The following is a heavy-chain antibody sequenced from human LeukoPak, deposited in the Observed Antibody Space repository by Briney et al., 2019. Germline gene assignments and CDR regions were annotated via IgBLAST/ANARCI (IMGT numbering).Heavy chain of an antibody. D-gene: IGHD3-22*01. V-gene: IGHV4-59*01. CDR1: GASIRDYY. J-gene: IGHJ6*03. Sequence: PSGTLSLTCSVSGASIRDYYWTWIRQPPGKRLQWIGSISHSGSTKYNPSLNSRVSISIDTSRDQFSLKLRSVTAADTAVYYCAREPRYYRDSYYSYMDVWGKGTTVTVSS. CDR3: AREPRYYRDSYYSYMDV. CDR2: ISHSGST.